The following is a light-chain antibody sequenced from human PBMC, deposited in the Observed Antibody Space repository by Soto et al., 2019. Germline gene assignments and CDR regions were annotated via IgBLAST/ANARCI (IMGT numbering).Light chain of an antibody. CDR2: AAS. Sequence: DIQMTQSPSSLSASVGDRVTITCRASQDINNYLAWYQQKPGKPPKLLIYAASTLQSGVPSRFSGGGSGTDFTLTINSLQSEDVATYYCQRYNNGPPVTFGPRTKV. V-gene: IGKV1-27*01. J-gene: IGKJ3*01. CDR1: QDINNY. CDR3: QRYNNGPPVT.